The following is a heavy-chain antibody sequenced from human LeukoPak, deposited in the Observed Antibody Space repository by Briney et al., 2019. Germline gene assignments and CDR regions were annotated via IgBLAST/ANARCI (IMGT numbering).Heavy chain of an antibody. CDR1: GFTFSSCG. CDR2: ISGTSYNT. V-gene: IGHV3-23*01. J-gene: IGHJ4*02. Sequence: PGGSLRLSCAASGFTFSSCGVTWVRQAPGKGLEWVSAISGTSYNTYYADSVEGRFTISRDNSKNTLYLQMNSLRAEDTAVYYCAKDEGIEGYFDYWGQGTLVTVSS. CDR3: AKDEGIEGYFDY.